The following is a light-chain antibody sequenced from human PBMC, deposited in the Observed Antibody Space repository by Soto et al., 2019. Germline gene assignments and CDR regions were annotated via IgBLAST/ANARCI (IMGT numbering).Light chain of an antibody. CDR1: SSDVGSYNY. CDR2: EVT. V-gene: IGLV2-14*01. CDR3: SSYTSSSTLDVV. Sequence: QSASVSGSPGQSITISCTGTSSDVGSYNYVSWYQHHPGKAPQLMLYEVTNRPSGVSNRFSGSKSGYTASLTISGLLAEDEADYYCSSYTSSSTLDVVFGGGTKLTVL. J-gene: IGLJ2*01.